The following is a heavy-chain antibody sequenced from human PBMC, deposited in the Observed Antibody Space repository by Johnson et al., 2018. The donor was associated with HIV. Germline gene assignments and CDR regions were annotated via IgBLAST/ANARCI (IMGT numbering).Heavy chain of an antibody. Sequence: EVQLVESGGGVVQPGRSLRLSCAASGFTFDDYAMHWVRQAPGKGLEWVSGISWNSGSIGYADSVKGRFTISRDNAKNSLYLQMNSLRAEDTALYYCAKGIAARPPGDAFDIWGQGTMVTVSS. CDR2: ISWNSGSI. D-gene: IGHD6-6*01. J-gene: IGHJ3*02. V-gene: IGHV3-9*01. CDR1: GFTFDDYA. CDR3: AKGIAARPPGDAFDI.